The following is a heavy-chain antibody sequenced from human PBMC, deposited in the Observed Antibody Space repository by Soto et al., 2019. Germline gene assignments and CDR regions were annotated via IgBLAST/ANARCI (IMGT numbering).Heavy chain of an antibody. D-gene: IGHD4-4*01. CDR1: GFTFSSYG. Sequence: RLSCAASGFTFSSYGMHWVRQAPGKGLEWVAVFSYDGRNKYSADSVKGRFTVSRDNSKNTLYLQMNSLRAEDTAVYYCTKDLGDYSNYEGAFDIWGQGTMVTVSS. V-gene: IGHV3-30*18. J-gene: IGHJ3*02. CDR3: TKDLGDYSNYEGAFDI. CDR2: FSYDGRNK.